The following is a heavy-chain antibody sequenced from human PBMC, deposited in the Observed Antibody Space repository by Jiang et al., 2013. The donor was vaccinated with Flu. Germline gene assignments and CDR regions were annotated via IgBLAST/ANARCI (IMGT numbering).Heavy chain of an antibody. CDR3: ARIVDVGWYGSIGAFDI. CDR2: IDWDDDK. Sequence: KPTQTLTLTCTFSGFSLSTSGMCVSWIRQPPGKALEWLARIDWDDDKYYSTSLKTRLTISKDTSKNQVVLTMTNMDPVDTATYYCARIVDVGWYGSIGAFDIWGQGTMVTVSS. V-gene: IGHV2-70*11. CDR1: GFSLSTSGMC. D-gene: IGHD6-19*01. J-gene: IGHJ3*02.